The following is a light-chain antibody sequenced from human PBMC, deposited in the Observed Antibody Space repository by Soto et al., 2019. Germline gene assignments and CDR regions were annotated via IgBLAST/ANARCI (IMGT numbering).Light chain of an antibody. CDR2: AAS. CDR3: QQYDDSLSIT. CDR1: QSVSSSN. Sequence: EIVLTQYPGTLSLSPGERATLSCRASQSVSSSNLAWYQQTPGQTPRLVIYAASSRATGIPDRFSGSVCGTDFSLTISRLETEDFAVYYCQQYDDSLSITFGQGTRLEIK. J-gene: IGKJ5*01. V-gene: IGKV3-20*01.